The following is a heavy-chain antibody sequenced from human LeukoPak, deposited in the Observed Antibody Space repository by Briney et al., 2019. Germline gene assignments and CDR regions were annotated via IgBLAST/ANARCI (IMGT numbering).Heavy chain of an antibody. Sequence: GGSLRLSCAASGFTFSSYAMSWVRQAPGKGLEWVSAISGSGGSTYYADSVKGRFTISRDNPKNTLYLQMNSLRAEDTAVYYCAKDPDYYDSSGDSWGQGTLVTVSS. CDR1: GFTFSSYA. V-gene: IGHV3-23*01. CDR2: ISGSGGST. CDR3: AKDPDYYDSSGDS. J-gene: IGHJ4*02. D-gene: IGHD3-22*01.